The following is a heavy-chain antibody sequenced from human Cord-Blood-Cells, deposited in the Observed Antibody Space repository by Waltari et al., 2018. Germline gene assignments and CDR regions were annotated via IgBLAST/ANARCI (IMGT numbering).Heavy chain of an antibody. CDR1: GFTFSGSA. D-gene: IGHD4-4*01. Sequence: EVQLVESGGGLVQPGGSLKLSCAASGFTFSGSAMHWVRQASGKGLEWVGRIRSNANSYATAYTASVKGSVTISRDDSKNTAYLQMNSLKTEDTAVYYCASLGEVTTGWFDPWGQGTLITVSS. V-gene: IGHV3-73*02. J-gene: IGHJ5*02. CDR3: ASLGEVTTGWFDP. CDR2: IRSNANSYAT.